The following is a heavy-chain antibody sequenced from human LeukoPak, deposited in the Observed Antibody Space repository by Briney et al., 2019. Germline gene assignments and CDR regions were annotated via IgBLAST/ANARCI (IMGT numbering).Heavy chain of an antibody. D-gene: IGHD2-21*02. CDR1: GFTFTNYN. J-gene: IGHJ4*02. CDR2: ISGGSGTI. Sequence: GGSLRLSCAASGFTFTNYNMNWVRQAPGKGLEWISYISGGSGTIYYADSVRGRFTVSRDNAKDSLWLQMNNLRVEDTAVYYCARRYGDCLQYWGQGTLVTVSS. V-gene: IGHV3-48*01. CDR3: ARRYGDCLQY.